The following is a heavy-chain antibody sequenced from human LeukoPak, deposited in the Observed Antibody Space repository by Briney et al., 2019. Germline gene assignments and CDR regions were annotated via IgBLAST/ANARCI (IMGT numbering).Heavy chain of an antibody. CDR1: GYTFSNYW. J-gene: IGHJ4*02. Sequence: GASLKISCQGSGYTFSNYWIGWVRQMPGKGLEWMGIIYPGDSDTRYSPSFQGQVTISADKSISTAYLQWSSLKASDTAMYYCARRAVAGIIDYWGQGTLVTVSS. V-gene: IGHV5-51*01. CDR2: IYPGDSDT. D-gene: IGHD6-19*01. CDR3: ARRAVAGIIDY.